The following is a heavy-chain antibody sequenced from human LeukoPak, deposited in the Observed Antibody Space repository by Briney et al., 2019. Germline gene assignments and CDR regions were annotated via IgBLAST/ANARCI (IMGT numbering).Heavy chain of an antibody. CDR2: INHSGST. J-gene: IGHJ6*02. CDR1: GGSISSSSYY. Sequence: SETLSLTCTVSGGSISSSSYYWSWIRQPPGKGLEWIGEINHSGSTNYNPSLKSRVTISVDTSKNQFSLKLSSVTAADTAVYYCARGLARYGMDVWGQGTTVTVSS. CDR3: ARGLARYGMDV. V-gene: IGHV4-39*07.